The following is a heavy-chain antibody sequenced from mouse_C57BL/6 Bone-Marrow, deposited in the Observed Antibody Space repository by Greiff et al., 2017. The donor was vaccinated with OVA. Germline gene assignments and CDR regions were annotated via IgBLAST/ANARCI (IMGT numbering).Heavy chain of an antibody. J-gene: IGHJ2*01. CDR1: GYTFTSYW. D-gene: IGHD2-4*01. V-gene: IGHV1-55*01. Sequence: QVQLQQPGAELVKPGASVKMSCKASGYTFTSYWITWVKQRPGQGLEWIGDIYPGSGSTNYNEKFKSKATLTVVTSSSTAYMQLRSLTSEDSAVYYCARGGLRRIFYFDYWGQGTTLTVSS. CDR2: IYPGSGST. CDR3: ARGGLRRIFYFDY.